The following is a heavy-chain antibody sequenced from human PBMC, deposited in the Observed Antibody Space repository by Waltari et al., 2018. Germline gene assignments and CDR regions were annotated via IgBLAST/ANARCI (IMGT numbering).Heavy chain of an antibody. V-gene: IGHV3-7*01. D-gene: IGHD5-12*01. CDR1: GFTFSRSW. J-gene: IGHJ4*02. Sequence: EGQLVESGGGLVQPGGSLRLSCAASGFTFSRSWMSWVRQAPGKGLEWVANIKEDGSDKYYVDSVKGRFTISKDNAKSSLYLQMDSLRVEDTAVYYCAKDGDGYPNWGQGALVTVSS. CDR2: IKEDGSDK. CDR3: AKDGDGYPN.